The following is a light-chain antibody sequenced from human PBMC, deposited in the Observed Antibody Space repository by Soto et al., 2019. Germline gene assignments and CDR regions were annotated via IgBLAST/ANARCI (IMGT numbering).Light chain of an antibody. J-gene: IGKJ5*01. Sequence: EIVLTQSPGTLSLSPGERATLSCRASQSVSSSYLAWYQQKPGQAPRLLIYGASRRATGIPDRFSGSGSGTDFTLTISRLEPEDFAVYYCKQYGSSPPITFGQGTRLEIK. CDR2: GAS. V-gene: IGKV3-20*01. CDR1: QSVSSSY. CDR3: KQYGSSPPIT.